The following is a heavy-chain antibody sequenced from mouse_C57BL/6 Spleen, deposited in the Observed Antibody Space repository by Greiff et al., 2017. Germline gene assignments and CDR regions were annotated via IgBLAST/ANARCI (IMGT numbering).Heavy chain of an antibody. Sequence: QVQLQQSGPELVKPGASVKISCKASGYAFSSSWMNWVKQRPGKGLEWIGRIYPGDGDTNYNGKFKGKATLTADKSSSTAYMQLSSLTSEDSAVYCCATSYCYGSSLAWFAYWGQGTLVTVSA. CDR2: IYPGDGDT. V-gene: IGHV1-82*01. D-gene: IGHD1-1*01. CDR3: ATSYCYGSSLAWFAY. J-gene: IGHJ3*01. CDR1: GYAFSSSW.